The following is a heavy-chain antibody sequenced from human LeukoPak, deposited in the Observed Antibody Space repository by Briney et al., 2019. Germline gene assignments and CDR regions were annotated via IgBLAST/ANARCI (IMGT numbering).Heavy chain of an antibody. J-gene: IGHJ4*02. D-gene: IGHD2-2*01. CDR3: ARGGVCSSTSCYNFDY. CDR1: GDTFTSYY. CDR2: INPNSGGT. Sequence: ASVKVSCKASGDTFTSYYMHGGGQAPGQGGEGRGWINPNSGGTNYAQKFQGRVTMTRDTSISTAYMELSRLSSDDTAVYYCARGGVCSSTSCYNFDYWGQGTLVTVSS. V-gene: IGHV1-2*02.